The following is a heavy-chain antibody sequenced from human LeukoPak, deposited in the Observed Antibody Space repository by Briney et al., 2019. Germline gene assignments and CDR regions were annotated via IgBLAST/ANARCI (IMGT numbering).Heavy chain of an antibody. Sequence: GGSLRLSCAVSGFTFSNAWMSWVRQAPGKGLEWVGRIKSKTDGGTTDYAAPVKGRFTISRDDSKNTLYLQMNSLKTEDTAVYYCTTAPGYDILTEPYYYYGMDVWGQGTTVTVSS. CDR1: GFTFSNAW. CDR2: IKSKTDGGTT. CDR3: TTAPGYDILTEPYYYYGMDV. V-gene: IGHV3-15*01. J-gene: IGHJ6*02. D-gene: IGHD3-9*01.